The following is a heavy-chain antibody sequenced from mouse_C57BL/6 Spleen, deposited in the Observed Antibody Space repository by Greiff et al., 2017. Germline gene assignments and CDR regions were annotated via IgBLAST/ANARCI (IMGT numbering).Heavy chain of an antibody. CDR3: ARYYSNFHWYFDV. CDR1: GFSLSTSGMG. CDR2: IYWDDDK. V-gene: IGHV8-12*01. Sequence: QVTLKESGPGILQSSQTLSLTCSFSGFSLSTSGMGVSWIRQPSGKGLEWLAHIYWDDDKRNNPSLKSRLTISKDTSRNQVFLKITSVDTADTATYDCARYYSNFHWYFDVWGTGTTVTVSS. J-gene: IGHJ1*03. D-gene: IGHD2-5*01.